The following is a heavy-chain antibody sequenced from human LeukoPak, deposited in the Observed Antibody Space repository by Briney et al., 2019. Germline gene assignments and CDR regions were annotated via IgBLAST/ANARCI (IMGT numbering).Heavy chain of an antibody. CDR3: AKEYDSGGYGANFDY. Sequence: PGGSLRLSCTASKFTFSNYGMQWVRQAPGKGLEWVAVVSSDGGTKYYADSVKGRFTISRDNSRNTMYLRMDSLRAEDTAVYYCAKEYDSGGYGANFDYWGQGTLVTVSS. J-gene: IGHJ4*02. CDR2: VSSDGGTK. CDR1: KFTFSNYG. D-gene: IGHD3-10*01. V-gene: IGHV3-30*18.